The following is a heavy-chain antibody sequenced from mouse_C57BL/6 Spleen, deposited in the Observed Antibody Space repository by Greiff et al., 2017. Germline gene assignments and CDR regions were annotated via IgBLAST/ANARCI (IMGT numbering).Heavy chain of an antibody. CDR3: TRRVY. V-gene: IGHV1-15*01. CDR1: GYTFTDYE. CDR2: IDPETGGT. J-gene: IGHJ2*01. Sequence: QVQLQQSGAELVRPGASVTLSCKASGYTFTDYEMHWVKQTPVHGLEWIGAIDPETGGTAYNQKFKGKAILTADTSSSTAYMELRSLTSEDSAVYYCTRRVYWGQGTTLTVSS.